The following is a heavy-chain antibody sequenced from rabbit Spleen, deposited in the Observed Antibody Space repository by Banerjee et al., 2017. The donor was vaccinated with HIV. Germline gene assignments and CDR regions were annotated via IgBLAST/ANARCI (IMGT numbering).Heavy chain of an antibody. CDR3: ARDTASSFSSYGMDL. V-gene: IGHV1S40*01. CDR1: EFSFSSNSY. CDR2: IYIGGGNT. J-gene: IGHJ6*01. D-gene: IGHD6-1*01. Sequence: QSLEESGGGLVQPEGSLTLTCKASEFSFSSNSYMCWVRQAPGKGLEWIACIYIGGGNTYYATWARGRFTISKISSTTVTLQMTSLTVADTATYFCARDTASSFSSYGMDLWGPGTLVTVS.